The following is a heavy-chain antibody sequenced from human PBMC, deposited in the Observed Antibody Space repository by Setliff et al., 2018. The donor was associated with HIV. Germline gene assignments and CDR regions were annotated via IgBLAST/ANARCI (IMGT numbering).Heavy chain of an antibody. D-gene: IGHD5-18*01. Sequence: GASVKVSCKTSGYTFIDYNIHWVQQAPGKGLEWVGRVDPEDDETLFAENFQGRVTITADTSTDTAYMELTSLRSEDTAVYFCARDQISAYSYGGEVYYYYMDVWGKGTTVTVSS. J-gene: IGHJ6*03. CDR1: GYTFIDYN. V-gene: IGHV1-69-2*01. CDR3: ARDQISAYSYGGEVYYYYMDV. CDR2: VDPEDDET.